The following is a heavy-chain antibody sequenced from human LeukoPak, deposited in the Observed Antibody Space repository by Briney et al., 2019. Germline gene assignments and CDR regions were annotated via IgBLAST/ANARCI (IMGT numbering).Heavy chain of an antibody. CDR3: TTEAYDFWSGYDY. V-gene: IGHV3-15*01. CDR2: IKSKTDGGTT. CDR1: GFTFSNAW. D-gene: IGHD3-3*01. J-gene: IGHJ4*02. Sequence: GGSLRLSCAASGFTFSNAWMSWVRQAPGKGLEWVGRIKSKTDGGTTDYAAPVKGRFTISRDDSKNTLYLQMNSLKTEDTAVYYCTTEAYDFWSGYDYWGQGTLVTVSS.